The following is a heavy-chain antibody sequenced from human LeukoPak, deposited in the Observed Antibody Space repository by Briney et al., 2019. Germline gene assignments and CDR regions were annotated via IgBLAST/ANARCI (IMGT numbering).Heavy chain of an antibody. CDR2: INSDGSST. Sequence: PGGSLRLSCAASGFTFSSYWMHWVRQAPGKGLVWVSRINSDGSSTSYADSVKGRFTISRDNAKNTLYLQMNSLRAEDTAVYYCARAYYDFWSGYYPYHYYYYGMDVWGQGTTVTVSS. V-gene: IGHV3-74*01. CDR1: GFTFSSYW. J-gene: IGHJ6*02. D-gene: IGHD3-3*01. CDR3: ARAYYDFWSGYYPYHYYYYGMDV.